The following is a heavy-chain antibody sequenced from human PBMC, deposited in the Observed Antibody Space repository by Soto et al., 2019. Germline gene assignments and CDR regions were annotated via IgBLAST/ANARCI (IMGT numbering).Heavy chain of an antibody. CDR3: ARNSGLKTGRLDY. J-gene: IGHJ4*02. Sequence: PSETLSLTCAVYGGSFSGYYWSWIRQPPGKGLEWIGEINHSGSTNYNPSLKSRVTISVDTSKNQFSLKLYSVTAADTAVYYCARNSGLKTGRLDYWGQGLLVTVSS. CDR1: GGSFSGYY. D-gene: IGHD3-10*01. CDR2: INHSGST. V-gene: IGHV4-34*01.